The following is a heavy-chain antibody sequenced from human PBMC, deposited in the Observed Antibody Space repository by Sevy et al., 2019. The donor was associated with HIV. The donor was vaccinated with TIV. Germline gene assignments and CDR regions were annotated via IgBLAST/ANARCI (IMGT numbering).Heavy chain of an antibody. D-gene: IGHD3-22*01. CDR1: GFTFSSYS. Sequence: GGSLRLSCAASGFTFSSYSMNWVRQAPGKGLEWVSYISSSSSTIYYADSVKGRFTISRDNAKNSLYLQMNSLRDEDTDVYYCARSVSRITMIVVVNDAFDIWGQGTMVTVSS. CDR3: ARSVSRITMIVVVNDAFDI. CDR2: ISSSSSTI. J-gene: IGHJ3*02. V-gene: IGHV3-48*02.